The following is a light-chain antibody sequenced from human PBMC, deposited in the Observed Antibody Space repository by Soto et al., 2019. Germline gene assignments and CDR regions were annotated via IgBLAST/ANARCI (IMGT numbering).Light chain of an antibody. CDR1: SSDVGGYNY. CDR2: DVT. J-gene: IGLJ3*02. Sequence: QSALTQPPSASGSPGQSVTISCTGTSSDVGGYNYVSWYQQHPGKAPKLIIYDVTKRPSGVPDRFSGSKSGNTASLTVSGLQAEAEADYFCNSYAGSDNYVLFGGGTKLTVL. V-gene: IGLV2-8*01. CDR3: NSYAGSDNYVL.